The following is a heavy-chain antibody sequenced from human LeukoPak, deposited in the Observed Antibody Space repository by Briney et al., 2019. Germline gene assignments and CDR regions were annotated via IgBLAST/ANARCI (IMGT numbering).Heavy chain of an antibody. CDR1: GYTFTSYY. CDR3: ARGSNSGYDYNYYYGMDV. D-gene: IGHD5-12*01. V-gene: IGHV1-46*01. CDR2: INPSGGST. Sequence: GASVKVSCKASGYTFTSYYMHWVLQAPGQGLEWMGIINPSGGSTSYAQKFQGRVTMTRDTSTSTVYMELSSLRSEDTAVYYCARGSNSGYDYNYYYGMDVWGQGTTVTVSS. J-gene: IGHJ6*02.